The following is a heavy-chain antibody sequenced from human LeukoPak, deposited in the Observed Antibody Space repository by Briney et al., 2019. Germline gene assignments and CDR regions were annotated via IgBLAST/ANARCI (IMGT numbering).Heavy chain of an antibody. Sequence: GGSLRLSCTASGFTFGDYSMTWFRQAPGKGLEWVSFIRNKASGGTTEHTASVRGRFTTSRDDSKSIAYLQMNSLKTEDTALYYCTRDRIMTDFWGQGTLVTVSS. V-gene: IGHV3-49*01. CDR3: TRDRIMTDF. J-gene: IGHJ4*02. CDR2: IRNKASGGTT. CDR1: GFTFGDYS. D-gene: IGHD2-15*01.